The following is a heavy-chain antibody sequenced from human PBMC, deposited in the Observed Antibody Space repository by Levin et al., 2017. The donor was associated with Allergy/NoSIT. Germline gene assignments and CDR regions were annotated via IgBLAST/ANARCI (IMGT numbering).Heavy chain of an antibody. D-gene: IGHD4-17*01. CDR1: GFAVRTNY. Sequence: GGSLRLSCAASGFAVRTNYMSWVRQAPGKGLEWVSIIHSGDTAYYADSVKGRFTISRDNSKNLLYLQMNSLRPEDTAVYYCARELNTVTTTAYYFGYWGQGTLVTVSS. V-gene: IGHV3-66*02. CDR2: IHSGDTA. J-gene: IGHJ4*02. CDR3: ARELNTVTTTAYYFGY.